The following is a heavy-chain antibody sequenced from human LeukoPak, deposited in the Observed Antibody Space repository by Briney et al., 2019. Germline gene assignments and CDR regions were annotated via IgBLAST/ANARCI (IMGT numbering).Heavy chain of an antibody. CDR3: VRDDGIWLDAFDV. J-gene: IGHJ3*01. V-gene: IGHV6-1*01. D-gene: IGHD2-15*01. CDR1: GDSVSSNNAD. Sequence: SQTLSLTCGVSGDSVSSNNADWNWIRQSPSRGVEWLGRTYYRSKWYNDYAVSVKSRITINPDTSKNQFSLQLNSVTPEDTAVYYCVRDDGIWLDAFDVWSPGTMVTVSS. CDR2: TYYRSKWYN.